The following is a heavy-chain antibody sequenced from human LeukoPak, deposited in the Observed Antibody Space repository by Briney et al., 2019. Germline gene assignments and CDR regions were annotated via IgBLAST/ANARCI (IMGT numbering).Heavy chain of an antibody. CDR3: ARAPGIAAAGDY. V-gene: IGHV1-46*01. CDR2: INPSGGST. J-gene: IGHJ4*02. D-gene: IGHD6-13*01. CDR1: GYTFTSYY. Sequence: GASVNVSCKASGYTFTSYYMHWVRQAPGQGPEWMGIINPSGGSTSYAQKFQGRVTMTRATSTSTVYMELSSLRSEDTAMYYCARAPGIAAAGDYWGQGTLVTVSS.